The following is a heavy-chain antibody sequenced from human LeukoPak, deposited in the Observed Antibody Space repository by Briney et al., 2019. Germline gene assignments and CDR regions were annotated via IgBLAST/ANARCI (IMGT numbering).Heavy chain of an antibody. Sequence: ASVKVSCTVSGYTFTTYGFSWARQAPGQGLGLMGWVCAYNLNTHYPQKLQGRLTMTTDTSANPAYMELGSLRTDDTTVYYCARGLLTARARDACGIWGEGTMVTVSS. J-gene: IGHJ3*02. D-gene: IGHD7-27*01. V-gene: IGHV1-18*01. CDR2: VCAYNLNT. CDR3: ARGLLTARARDACGI. CDR1: GYTFTTYG.